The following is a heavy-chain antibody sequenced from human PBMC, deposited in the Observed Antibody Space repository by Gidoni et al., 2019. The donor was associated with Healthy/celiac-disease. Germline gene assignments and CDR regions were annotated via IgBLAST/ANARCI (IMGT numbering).Heavy chain of an antibody. V-gene: IGHV3-15*07. Sequence: EVQLVESGGGLVKPGGSLRLSCAASGFSFSNAWMNWVRQAPGQGLEWVGRIKSKTDGGTTDYAAPVKGRFTISRDDSKNTLYLQMNSLKTEDTAVYYCTTDHMVQGVNYWGQGTLVTVSS. CDR2: IKSKTDGGTT. CDR3: TTDHMVQGVNY. D-gene: IGHD3-10*01. CDR1: GFSFSNAW. J-gene: IGHJ4*02.